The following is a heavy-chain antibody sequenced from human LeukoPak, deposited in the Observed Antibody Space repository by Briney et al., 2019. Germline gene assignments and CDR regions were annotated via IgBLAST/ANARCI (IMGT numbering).Heavy chain of an antibody. J-gene: IGHJ1*01. CDR2: IYYSGST. CDR1: GGSLSSSSYY. D-gene: IGHD3-22*01. V-gene: IGHV4-39*07. CDR3: ARDNGEADYYDSSLAPGSGYFQH. Sequence: SETLSLTCTVSGGSLSSSSYYWGWIRQPPGKGLEWIGSIYYSGSTYYNPSLKSRVTISVDTSKNQFSLKLSSVTAADTAVYYCARDNGEADYYDSSLAPGSGYFQHWGQGTLVTVSS.